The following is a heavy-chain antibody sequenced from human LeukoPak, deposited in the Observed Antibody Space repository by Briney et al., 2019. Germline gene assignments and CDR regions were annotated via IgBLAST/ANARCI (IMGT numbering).Heavy chain of an antibody. CDR2: IKQDGSEK. CDR1: GFTFSNYW. Sequence: GGSLRLSCAASGFTFSNYWMTWVRQAPGKGLEWVADIKQDGSEKLYVNSVRGRFTISRENAKMSLFLQMNSLRAEDTAVYYCARDNGVVHGVYYMDVWGKGTTVTVS. D-gene: IGHD3-3*01. J-gene: IGHJ6*03. V-gene: IGHV3-7*01. CDR3: ARDNGVVHGVYYMDV.